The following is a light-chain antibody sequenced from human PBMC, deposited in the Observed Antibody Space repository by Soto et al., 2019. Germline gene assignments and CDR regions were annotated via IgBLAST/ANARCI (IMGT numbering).Light chain of an antibody. CDR1: SSNIGSNT. V-gene: IGLV1-44*01. Sequence: QSVLTQPPSASGTPGQRVTISCSGSSSNIGSNTVNWYQQLPGTAPKLLIYSNNQRPSGVPDQFSGSKSGTSASLAISGLQFEDEADYYCAAWEDSLNGYVFGTGTKVPVL. CDR2: SNN. CDR3: AAWEDSLNGYV. J-gene: IGLJ1*01.